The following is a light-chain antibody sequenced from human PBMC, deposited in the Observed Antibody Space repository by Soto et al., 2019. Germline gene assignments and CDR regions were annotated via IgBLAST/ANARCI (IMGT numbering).Light chain of an antibody. CDR1: TSNIGSNT. Sequence: QPVLTQPPSASGTPGQRVTISASGSTSNIGSNTVSWYQQLPGTAPRLLIYDNDERPSGVPDRFSGSKSVTSASLAISGLQPEDEGDYYCATWDDSRNGYVFGPGTKLTVL. V-gene: IGLV1-44*01. J-gene: IGLJ1*01. CDR2: DND. CDR3: ATWDDSRNGYV.